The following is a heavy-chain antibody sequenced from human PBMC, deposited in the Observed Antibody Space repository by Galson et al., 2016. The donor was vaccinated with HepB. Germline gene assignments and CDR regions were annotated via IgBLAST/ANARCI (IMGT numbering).Heavy chain of an antibody. Sequence: SLRLSCAASGFTVSNNYMNWFRQAPGKGLEWVSLMYSGGSTRYADSVKGRFTISRESSKDTLYLQMNNLRAEDKAVYYCARDWAAAAGDGFCWGQGTLVTVSS. D-gene: IGHD6-13*01. CDR2: MYSGGST. CDR1: GFTVSNNY. J-gene: IGHJ4*02. CDR3: ARDWAAAAGDGFC. V-gene: IGHV3-53*01.